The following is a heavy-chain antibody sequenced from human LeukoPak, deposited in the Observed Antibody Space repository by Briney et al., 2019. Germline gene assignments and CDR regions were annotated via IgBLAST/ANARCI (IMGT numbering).Heavy chain of an antibody. V-gene: IGHV3-21*01. J-gene: IGHJ6*03. D-gene: IGHD4-17*01. Sequence: GGSLRLSCAASGFTFNNYNMNWVRQTPGKGLEWVSSITRDSIYTFYADSVRGRFTISRDNAKNLLSLQMNCLRAEDTAVYYCARDPYNGYYGDDYYYYMDVWGKGTTVTISS. CDR2: ITRDSIYT. CDR3: ARDPYNGYYGDDYYYYMDV. CDR1: GFTFNNYN.